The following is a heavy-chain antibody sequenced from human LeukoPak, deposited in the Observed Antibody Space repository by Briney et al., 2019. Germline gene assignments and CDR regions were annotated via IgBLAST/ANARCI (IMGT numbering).Heavy chain of an antibody. J-gene: IGHJ4*02. CDR2: LYYSGST. CDR1: GGSISSYY. Sequence: SETLSLTCTVSGGSISSYYWTWNRQPPGKGLEWIGSLYYSGSTNYNPSLKSRVTISVDTSKNQFSLKLSSVTAADTAVYYCARRHVEYSSSSDPYYFDYWGQGTLVTVSS. CDR3: ARRHVEYSSSSDPYYFDY. V-gene: IGHV4-59*01. D-gene: IGHD6-6*01.